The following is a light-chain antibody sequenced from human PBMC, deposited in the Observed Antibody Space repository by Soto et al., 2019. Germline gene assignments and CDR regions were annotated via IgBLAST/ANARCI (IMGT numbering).Light chain of an antibody. CDR1: QSVSSN. CDR3: QQRQYWPPIT. CDR2: GAF. Sequence: EIVMTQSPATPSVSPGERATLSCRASQSVSSNLAWYQQKPGQAPRLLIYGAFNRAGGIPDRFSGSGSGTDFTLTISRLEPEDFAVYYCQQRQYWPPITFGQGTRLEI. V-gene: IGKV3D-15*01. J-gene: IGKJ5*01.